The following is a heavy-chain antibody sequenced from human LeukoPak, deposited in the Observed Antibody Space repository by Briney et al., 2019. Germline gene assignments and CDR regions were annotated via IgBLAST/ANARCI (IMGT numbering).Heavy chain of an antibody. CDR2: VDPEDGET. CDR1: GYTFTDYY. CDR3: ATYRRERRDGYNSGAFDI. J-gene: IGHJ3*02. Sequence: ASVKISCKVSGYTFTDYYMHWVQQAPGKGLEWMGLVDPEDGETIYAEKFQGRVTITADTSTDTAYMELSSLRSEDTAVYYCATYRRERRDGYNSGAFDIWGQGTMVTVSS. V-gene: IGHV1-69-2*01. D-gene: IGHD5-24*01.